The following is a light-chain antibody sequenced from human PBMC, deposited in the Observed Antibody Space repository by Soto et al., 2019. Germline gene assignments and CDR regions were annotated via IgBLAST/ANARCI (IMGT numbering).Light chain of an antibody. CDR3: QQYNTWPPIT. CDR2: GAS. J-gene: IGKJ5*01. CDR1: QTVRSSY. Sequence: EIVLAQSPGTLSLSPGEKATPACRASQTVRSSYLAWSQQKPGHAHRLLIYGASSRATGIPDRFSGSGSGTDFTLTISSLQSEDFAVYYCQQYNTWPPITFGQGTRLEI. V-gene: IGKV3-20*01.